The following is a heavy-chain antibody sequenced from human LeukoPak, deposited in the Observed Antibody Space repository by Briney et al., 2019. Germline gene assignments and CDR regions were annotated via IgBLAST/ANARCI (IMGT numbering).Heavy chain of an antibody. CDR1: GGSFSGYY. CDR2: INHSGST. CDR3: ARAGDYGDYDY. D-gene: IGHD4-17*01. Sequence: SETLSLTCAVYGGSFSGYYWSWIRQPPGKGLEWIGEINHSGSTYYNPSLKSRVTISVDRSKDQFSLKLSSVTAADTAVYYCARAGDYGDYDYWGQGTLVTVSS. V-gene: IGHV4-34*01. J-gene: IGHJ4*02.